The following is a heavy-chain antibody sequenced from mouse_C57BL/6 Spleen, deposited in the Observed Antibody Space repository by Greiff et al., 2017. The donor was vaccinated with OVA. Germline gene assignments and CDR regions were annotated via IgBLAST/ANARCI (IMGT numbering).Heavy chain of an antibody. CDR2: IDPENGDT. CDR3: TTLSSCAY. V-gene: IGHV14-4*01. Sequence: VQLQQSGAELVRPGASVKLSCTASGFNIKDDYMHWVKQRPEQGLEWIGWIDPENGDTEYASKFQGKATITADPSSNTAYLQLSSLTSDDTAVYYCTTLSSCAYWGQGTLVTVSA. J-gene: IGHJ3*01. CDR1: GFNIKDDY.